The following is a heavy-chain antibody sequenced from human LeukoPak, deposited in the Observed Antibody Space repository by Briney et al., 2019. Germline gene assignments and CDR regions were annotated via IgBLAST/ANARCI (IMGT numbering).Heavy chain of an antibody. CDR3: AKSNVIRGFVVEEGFDP. J-gene: IGHJ5*02. V-gene: IGHV3-30*18. CDR2: ISYDGGDK. D-gene: IGHD3-10*01. Sequence: QTGGSLRLSCAASGFTLSSYDMHWVRQAPGLGPEWVAVISYDGGDKYYAGSVKGRFTISRDNSKNTLYLQMNGLRAEDTALYSCAKSNVIRGFVVEEGFDPWGQGTLVTVS. CDR1: GFTLSSYD.